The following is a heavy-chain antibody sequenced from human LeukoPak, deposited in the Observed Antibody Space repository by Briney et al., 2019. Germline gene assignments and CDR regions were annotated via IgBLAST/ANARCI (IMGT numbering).Heavy chain of an antibody. V-gene: IGHV3-23*01. J-gene: IGHJ4*02. D-gene: IGHD3-3*01. Sequence: GGSLRLSCAASGFTFSILDMSWVRQAPGKGLEWVSAISGNGGRTYYADSVKGRFTISRDNSKNTLYLQMNSLRVEDTAVYYCAKHSWWSGYFYFLPFDYWGQGTLVTVSS. CDR2: ISGNGGRT. CDR1: GFTFSILD. CDR3: AKHSWWSGYFYFLPFDY.